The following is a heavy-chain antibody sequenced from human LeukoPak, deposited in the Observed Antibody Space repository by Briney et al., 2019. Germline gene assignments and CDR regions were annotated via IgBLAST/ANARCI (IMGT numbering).Heavy chain of an antibody. J-gene: IGHJ6*02. CDR2: IYSGGST. Sequence: GGSLRHSCAASGFTVSSNYMSWVRQAPGKGLEWVSVIYSGGSTYYADSVKGRFTISRDNSKNTLYLQMNSLRAEDTAVYYCARDRTTRYSRYYGMDVWGQGTTVTVSS. CDR3: ARDRTTRYSRYYGMDV. D-gene: IGHD6-13*01. CDR1: GFTVSSNY. V-gene: IGHV3-66*01.